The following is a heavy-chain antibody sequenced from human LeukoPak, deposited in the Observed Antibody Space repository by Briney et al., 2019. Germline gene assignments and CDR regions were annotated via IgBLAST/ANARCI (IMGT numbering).Heavy chain of an antibody. CDR2: IYYSGST. D-gene: IGHD3-9*01. CDR3: ARLGGYDILTGYGNDY. V-gene: IGHV4-59*12. CDR1: GGSISNKY. Sequence: SETLSLTCTVSGGSISNKYWSWIRQPPGKGLEWIGYIYYSGSTNYNPSLKSRVTISVDTSKNQFSLKLSSVTAADTAVYYCARLGGYDILTGYGNDYWGQGTLVTVSS. J-gene: IGHJ4*02.